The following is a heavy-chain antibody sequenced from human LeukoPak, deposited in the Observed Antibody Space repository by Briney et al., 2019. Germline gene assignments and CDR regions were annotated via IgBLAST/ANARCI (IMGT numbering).Heavy chain of an antibody. V-gene: IGHV1-46*01. CDR3: ARAQAITLAFDI. D-gene: IGHD1-14*01. CDR2: INPSGSSA. CDR1: GYTFTGYY. J-gene: IGHJ3*02. Sequence: ASVKVSCKASGYTFTGYYMHWVRQAPGQGLEWMGFINPSGSSAAYAQKFQGRLTMTRDMFTSTDYMELTSLTSDDTAVYYCARAQAITLAFDIWGQGTMVTVSS.